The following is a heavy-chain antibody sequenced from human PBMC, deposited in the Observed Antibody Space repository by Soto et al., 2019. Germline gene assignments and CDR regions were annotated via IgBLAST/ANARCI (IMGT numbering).Heavy chain of an antibody. CDR1: GGSISSYY. CDR3: ARHTRIAARTRAWYFDL. Sequence: QVQLQESGPGLVKPSETLSLTCTVSGGSISSYYWSWIRQPPGKGLEWIGYIYYSGSTNYNPSLKSRVTISVDTSKTQFSLKLSSVTTADTAVYYCARHTRIAARTRAWYFDLWGRGTLVTVSS. D-gene: IGHD6-6*01. V-gene: IGHV4-59*08. CDR2: IYYSGST. J-gene: IGHJ2*01.